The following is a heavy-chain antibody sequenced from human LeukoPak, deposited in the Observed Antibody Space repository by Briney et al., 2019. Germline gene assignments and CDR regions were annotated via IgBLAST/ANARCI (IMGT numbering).Heavy chain of an antibody. CDR2: IYTSGST. V-gene: IGHV4-61*02. J-gene: IGHJ5*02. CDR1: GGSMITGSYY. Sequence: SETLSLTCTVSGGSMITGSYYWSWIRQPAGKGLEWIGRIYTSGSTNYNPSLQSRVTISVDTSKNQFSLKLNSVTAADTAVYYCARGTMIRVDPWGQGTLVTVSS. CDR3: ARGTMIRVDP. D-gene: IGHD3-10*01.